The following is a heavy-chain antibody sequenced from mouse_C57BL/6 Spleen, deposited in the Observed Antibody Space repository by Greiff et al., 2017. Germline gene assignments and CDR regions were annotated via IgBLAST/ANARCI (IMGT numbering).Heavy chain of an antibody. CDR2: TFYSGIT. D-gene: IGHD2-1*01. CDR3: AGSYGNYYAMDY. CDR1: GFSINSDCY. V-gene: IGHV3-3*01. J-gene: IGHJ4*01. Sequence: VQLKQSGPSLVRPSQTLSLTCTVTGFSINSDCYWIWLRQLPGNKLEYIRYTFYSGITYYNPSLESRTYITRDTSKNPFSLKLSAVTTEDTATYNGAGSYGNYYAMDYWGQGTSVTVSS.